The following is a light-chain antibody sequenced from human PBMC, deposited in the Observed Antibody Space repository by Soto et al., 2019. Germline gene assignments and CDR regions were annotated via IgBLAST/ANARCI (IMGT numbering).Light chain of an antibody. CDR3: QQYNSYST. Sequence: DIQMTQSPSSLSASVGDRVTITFRASQSISSYLNWYQQKPERPPKLLIYKASTLQSGVPSRFSGSGSGTEFTLTISSLQPDDFATYYCQQYNSYSTFGQGTKVDIK. CDR1: QSISSY. CDR2: KAS. V-gene: IGKV1-5*03. J-gene: IGKJ1*01.